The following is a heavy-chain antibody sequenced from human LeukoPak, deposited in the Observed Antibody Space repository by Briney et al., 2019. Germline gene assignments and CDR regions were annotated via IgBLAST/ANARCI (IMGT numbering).Heavy chain of an antibody. J-gene: IGHJ5*02. Sequence: SETLSLTCTVSGGSISPYFWSWIRQPPGKGLEWIADISYSGSTNYNASLKSRVTISVDTSKNQFSLQLSSVTAADTAVYYCARDDYRGATNFDPWGQGTLVTVSS. CDR3: ARDDYRGATNFDP. V-gene: IGHV4-59*01. CDR2: ISYSGST. CDR1: GGSISPYF. D-gene: IGHD1-26*01.